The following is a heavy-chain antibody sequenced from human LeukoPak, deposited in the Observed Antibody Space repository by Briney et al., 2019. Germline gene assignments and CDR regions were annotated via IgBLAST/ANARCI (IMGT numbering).Heavy chain of an antibody. CDR1: GGSISPYH. J-gene: IGHJ4*02. D-gene: IGHD5-18*01. Sequence: SETLSLTCTVSGGSISPYHWAWIRQSPEKGLEWIGYTYDTGVTNYNPSLKSRVTISVDTSKNQFSLKLTSVTAADTAVYYCARRGYSYGCRDCGYYFDYWGQGTLVTVSS. CDR3: ARRGYSYGCRDCGYYFDY. CDR2: TYDTGVT. V-gene: IGHV4-59*12.